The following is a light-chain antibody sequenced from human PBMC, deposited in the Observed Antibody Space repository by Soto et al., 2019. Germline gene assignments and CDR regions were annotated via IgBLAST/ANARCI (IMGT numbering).Light chain of an antibody. CDR1: QDITRY. CDR2: DAS. V-gene: IGKV1-33*01. Sequence: DIRMTQSPSSLSASVGDRVTITCQASQDITRYLSWYQQKPGQAPRLLISDASNLESGVPSRFSGGGSGTDFTFTISSLQPEDIATYFCQQYDDLPLTFGGGTKVEIK. CDR3: QQYDDLPLT. J-gene: IGKJ4*01.